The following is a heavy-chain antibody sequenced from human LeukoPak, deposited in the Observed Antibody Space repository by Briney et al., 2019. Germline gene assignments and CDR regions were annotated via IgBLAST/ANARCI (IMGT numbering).Heavy chain of an antibody. Sequence: GRSLRLSCAASGFTFSSYGMHWVRQAPGKGLEWVAVISYDGSNKYYADSVKGRFTISRDNSKNTLYLQMNSLRAEDTAVYYCAKVGYGSGSYPPDYWGQGTLVTVSS. V-gene: IGHV3-30*18. D-gene: IGHD3-10*01. CDR1: GFTFSSYG. J-gene: IGHJ4*02. CDR3: AKVGYGSGSYPPDY. CDR2: ISYDGSNK.